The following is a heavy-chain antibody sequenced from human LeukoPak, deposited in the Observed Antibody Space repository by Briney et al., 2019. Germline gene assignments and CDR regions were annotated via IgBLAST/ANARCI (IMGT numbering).Heavy chain of an antibody. CDR2: TYPGDSNT. CDR1: GYILNTYW. J-gene: IGHJ4*02. D-gene: IGHD3-10*01. CDR3: ARQGYYGSGSYLADY. Sequence: KTGGSLRLSCKVSGYILNTYWIGWVRQMPGKGLEWLGVTYPGDSNTRYSPSFQGQVTFSVDKSISTVYLQWSSLKASDTAIFYCARQGYYGSGSYLADYWGQGTLVTVS. V-gene: IGHV5-51*01.